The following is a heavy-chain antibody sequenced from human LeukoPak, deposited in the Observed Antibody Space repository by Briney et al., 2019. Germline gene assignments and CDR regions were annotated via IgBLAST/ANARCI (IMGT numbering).Heavy chain of an antibody. J-gene: IGHJ1*01. Sequence: ASVKVSCKASGYTFTGYYMHWVRQAPGQGLEWMGWINPNSGGTNYAQKFQGRVTMTRDTSISTAYMELRSLRSDDTAVYYCARDMGSRSFAEYFQHWGQGTLVTVSS. V-gene: IGHV1-2*02. CDR2: INPNSGGT. CDR1: GYTFTGYY. D-gene: IGHD2-2*01. CDR3: ARDMGSRSFAEYFQH.